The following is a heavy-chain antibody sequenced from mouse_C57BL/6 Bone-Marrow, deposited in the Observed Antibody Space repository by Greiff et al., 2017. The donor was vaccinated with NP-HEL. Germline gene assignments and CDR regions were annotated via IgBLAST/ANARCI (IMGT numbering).Heavy chain of an antibody. CDR1: GFTFSDYY. CDR2: INYDGSST. Sequence: EVQLVESEGGLVQPGSSMKLSCTASGFTFSDYYMAWVRQVPEKGLEWVANINYDGSSTYYSDSLKSRFIISRDNAKNILYLQMSSLKSEDTATYYCARDIYYYGSSYFDYWGQGTTLTVSS. J-gene: IGHJ2*01. D-gene: IGHD1-1*01. V-gene: IGHV5-16*01. CDR3: ARDIYYYGSSYFDY.